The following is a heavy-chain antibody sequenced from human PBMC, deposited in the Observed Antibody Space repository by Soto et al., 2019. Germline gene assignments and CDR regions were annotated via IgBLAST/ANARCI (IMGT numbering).Heavy chain of an antibody. CDR3: AHSRGGGNYDFFYGMDV. V-gene: IGHV2-5*01. J-gene: IGHJ6*02. D-gene: IGHD3-10*01. CDR1: GFSLSTSGVG. CDR2: IYWNDDK. Sequence: QITLKESGPPLVKPTQTLTLTCTFSGFSLSTSGVGVGWIRQPPGKALEWLALIYWNDDKRYSPSLKSRLTITKDTSKNQVVLTMTNMDPVDTATYYCAHSRGGGNYDFFYGMDVWGQGTTVTVSS.